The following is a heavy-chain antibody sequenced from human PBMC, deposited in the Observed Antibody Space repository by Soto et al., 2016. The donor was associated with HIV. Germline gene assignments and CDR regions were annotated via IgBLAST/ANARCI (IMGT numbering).Heavy chain of an antibody. D-gene: IGHD6-19*01. CDR3: ARAPMSSGPLRGGGFDI. CDR1: GYTFTGYY. Sequence: QVQLVQSGAEVKKPGASVKVSCKASGYTFTGYYMHWVRQAPGQGLEWMGWINPNSGGTNYAQKFQGRVTMTRDTSISTAYMDLSRLRSDDTAVYYCARAPMSSGPLRGGGFDIWGQGTMAIVSS. V-gene: IGHV1-2*02. J-gene: IGHJ3*02. CDR2: INPNSGGT.